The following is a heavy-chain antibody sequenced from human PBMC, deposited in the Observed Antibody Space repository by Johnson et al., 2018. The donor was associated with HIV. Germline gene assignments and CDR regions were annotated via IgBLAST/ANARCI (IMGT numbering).Heavy chain of an antibody. CDR1: GFIFSSYA. Sequence: QVQLVESGGGVVQPGRSLRLSCAASGFIFSSYAMHWVRQAPGKGLEWVAVILYDGNNKYYADSVKGRFPISRDNSKNTLYLQMNSLRAEDTALYYCAKSTQASIVRESGPYGAFDIWGQGTMVTVSS. CDR3: AKSTQASIVRESGPYGAFDI. D-gene: IGHD3-10*01. J-gene: IGHJ3*02. V-gene: IGHV3-30-3*02. CDR2: ILYDGNNK.